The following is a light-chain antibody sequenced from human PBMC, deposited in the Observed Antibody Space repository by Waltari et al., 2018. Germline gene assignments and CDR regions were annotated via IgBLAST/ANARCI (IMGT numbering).Light chain of an antibody. V-gene: IGLV1-36*01. CDR1: RSNIGNNA. Sequence: QSVLTQPPSVSEAPRQRVTISCSGRRSNIGNNAVNWYQHLPGKAPKLLIYYDDLLPPGVSDRFSGSKSGTSASLAISGLQSEDEADYYCAAWDDSLNGWVFGGGTKLTVL. CDR3: AAWDDSLNGWV. CDR2: YDD. J-gene: IGLJ3*02.